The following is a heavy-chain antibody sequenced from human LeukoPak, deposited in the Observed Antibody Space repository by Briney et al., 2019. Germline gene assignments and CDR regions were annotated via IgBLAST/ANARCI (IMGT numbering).Heavy chain of an antibody. CDR2: IYYSGST. V-gene: IGHV4-59*01. D-gene: IGHD2-15*01. J-gene: IGHJ6*02. CDR1: GGSISSYY. CDR3: ATGSGRYGMDV. Sequence: PAETLSLTCTVAGGSISSYYWSWVRQPAGKGLEWIGYIYYSGSTNYNPSLRSRVTISVDASKNQFSLKLSSVTAADTAVYYCATGSGRYGMDVWGQGTTVTVSS.